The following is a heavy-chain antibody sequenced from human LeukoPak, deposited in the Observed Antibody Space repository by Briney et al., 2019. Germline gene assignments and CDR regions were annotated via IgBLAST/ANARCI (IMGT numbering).Heavy chain of an antibody. D-gene: IGHD3-3*01. V-gene: IGHV3-20*04. J-gene: IGHJ3*02. Sequence: PGGSLRLSCAASGFTFDDYGMSWVRQAPGKGLEWVSGINWNGGSTGYADSVKGRFTISRDNAKNSLYLQMNSLRAEDTALYYCARDPPLYDDFWSGYADGAFDIWGQGTMVTVSS. CDR1: GFTFDDYG. CDR2: INWNGGST. CDR3: ARDPPLYDDFWSGYADGAFDI.